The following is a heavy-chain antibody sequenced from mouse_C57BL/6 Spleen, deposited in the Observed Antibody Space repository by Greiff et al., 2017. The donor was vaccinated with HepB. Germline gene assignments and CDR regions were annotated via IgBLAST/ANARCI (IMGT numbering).Heavy chain of an antibody. V-gene: IGHV1-26*01. CDR3: VYGSQNYAMDY. D-gene: IGHD1-1*01. CDR2: INPNNGGT. Sequence: EVQLQQSGPELVKPGASVKISCKASGYTFTDYYMNWVKQSHGKSLEWIGDINPNNGGTSYNQKFKGKATLTVDKSSSTAYMELRSLTSEDSAVYYCVYGSQNYAMDYWGQGTSVTVSS. J-gene: IGHJ4*01. CDR1: GYTFTDYY.